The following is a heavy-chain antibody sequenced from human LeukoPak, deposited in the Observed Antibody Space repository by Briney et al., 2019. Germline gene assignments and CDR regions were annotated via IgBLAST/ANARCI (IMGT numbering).Heavy chain of an antibody. Sequence: SVKVSCKASGGTFSTYAISLVRQAPGQGLEWMGGIIPMFGTANHAQKFQGRVTVTADESTSTAYMEMSTLRSEDTAVYYCARGFLGYYMDVWGKGTTVTVSS. CDR2: IIPMFGTA. J-gene: IGHJ6*03. V-gene: IGHV1-69*13. CDR3: ARGFLGYYMDV. D-gene: IGHD3-3*01. CDR1: GGTFSTYA.